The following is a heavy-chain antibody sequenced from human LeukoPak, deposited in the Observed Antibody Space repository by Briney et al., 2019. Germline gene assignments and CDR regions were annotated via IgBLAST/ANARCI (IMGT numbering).Heavy chain of an antibody. V-gene: IGHV1-69*05. Sequence: SVKVSRKASGGTFSSYAISWVRQAPGQGPEWMGGIIPIFGTANYAQKFQGRVTITTDESTSTAYMELSSLRSEDTAVYYCARHTRHYYDSSGDAFDIWGQGTMVTVSS. CDR1: GGTFSSYA. J-gene: IGHJ3*02. CDR2: IIPIFGTA. D-gene: IGHD3-22*01. CDR3: ARHTRHYYDSSGDAFDI.